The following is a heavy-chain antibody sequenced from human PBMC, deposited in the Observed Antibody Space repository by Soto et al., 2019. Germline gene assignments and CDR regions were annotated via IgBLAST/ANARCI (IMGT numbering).Heavy chain of an antibody. V-gene: IGHV3-23*01. D-gene: IGHD2-8*02. CDR3: ATLLGFSSGGSWYSHVADY. Sequence: EVHLWESGGDLVQPGGSLRVSCVGSGYTFSSRAMSWVRQAPGKGLEWVSGIDGGGTTDYADSVKGRFTISRDISQDTLYLQMNSLGAEHRAVYYCATLLGFSSGGSWYSHVADYWGQGTLVTVSS. J-gene: IGHJ4*02. CDR1: GYTFSSRA. CDR2: IDGGGTT.